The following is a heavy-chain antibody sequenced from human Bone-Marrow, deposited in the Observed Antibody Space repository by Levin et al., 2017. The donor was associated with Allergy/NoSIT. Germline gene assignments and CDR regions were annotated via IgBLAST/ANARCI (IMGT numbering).Heavy chain of an antibody. CDR1: GYTFTNYW. V-gene: IGHV5-51*01. CDR3: VRIRGYCNSHHCPPPNWFDP. Sequence: GGSLRLSCKGSGYTFTNYWIAWVRQMSGKGLEWMGIIFPHDSDTRYSPSFQGQVSISVDTSITTAYLQWRSPKASDTAMYYCVRIRGYCNSHHCPPPNWFDPWGQGTLVTVSS. J-gene: IGHJ5*02. CDR2: IFPHDSDT. D-gene: IGHD2/OR15-2a*01.